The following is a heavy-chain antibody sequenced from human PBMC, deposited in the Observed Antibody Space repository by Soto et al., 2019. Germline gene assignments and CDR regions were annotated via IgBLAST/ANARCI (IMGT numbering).Heavy chain of an antibody. V-gene: IGHV4-39*01. CDR3: ARHRRVSSSFYYYYYGMDV. J-gene: IGHJ6*02. CDR1: GGSISSSSYY. CDR2: IYYSGST. D-gene: IGHD6-6*01. Sequence: SETLSLTCTVSGGSISSSSYYWGWIRQPPGKGLEWIGSIYYSGSTYYNPSLKSRVTISVDTSKNQFSLKLSSVTAADTAVYYCARHRRVSSSFYYYYYGMDVWGQGTTVTVSS.